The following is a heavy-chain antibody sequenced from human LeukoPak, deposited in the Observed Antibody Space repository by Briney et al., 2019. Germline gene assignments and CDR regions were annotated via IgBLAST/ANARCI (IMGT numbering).Heavy chain of an antibody. D-gene: IGHD3-3*01. CDR1: GGSFSGYY. V-gene: IGHV4-34*01. J-gene: IGHJ4*02. CDR3: ARDAYDFRSGERDY. Sequence: SETLSLTCAVYGGSFSGYYWSWIRQPPGKGLEWIGEINHSGSTNYNPSLKSRVTISVDTSKNQFSLKLSSVTAADTAVYYCARDAYDFRSGERDYWGQGTLVTVSS. CDR2: INHSGST.